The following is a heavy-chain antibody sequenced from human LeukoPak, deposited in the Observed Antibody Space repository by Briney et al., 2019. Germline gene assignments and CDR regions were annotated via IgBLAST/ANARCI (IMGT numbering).Heavy chain of an antibody. V-gene: IGHV3-30*03. CDR3: ARIVVVPAATVYYYYGMDV. Sequence: GGSLRLSCAASGFTFSSYGMHWVRQAPGKGLEWVAVISYDGSNKYYADSVKGRFTISRDNSKNTLYLQMNSLRAEDTAVYYCARIVVVPAATVYYYYGMDVWGQGTTVTVSS. CDR2: ISYDGSNK. D-gene: IGHD2-2*01. CDR1: GFTFSSYG. J-gene: IGHJ6*02.